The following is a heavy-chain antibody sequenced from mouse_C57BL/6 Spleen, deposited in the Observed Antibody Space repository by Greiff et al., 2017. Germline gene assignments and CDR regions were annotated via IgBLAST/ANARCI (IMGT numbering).Heavy chain of an antibody. CDR2: IWRGGST. CDR3: AKNSAVSYWYFDV. CDR1: GFSLTSYG. Sequence: VQLKESGPGLVQPSQSLSITCTVSGFSLTSYGVHWVRQSPGKGLEWLGVIWRGGSTDYNAAFMSRLSITKDNSKSQVFFKMNSLQADDTAIYYCAKNSAVSYWYFDVWGTGTTVTVSS. D-gene: IGHD6-1*01. J-gene: IGHJ1*03. V-gene: IGHV2-5*01.